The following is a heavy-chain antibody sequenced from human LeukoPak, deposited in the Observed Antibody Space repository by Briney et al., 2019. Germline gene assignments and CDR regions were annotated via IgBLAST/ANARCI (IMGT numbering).Heavy chain of an antibody. J-gene: IGHJ4*02. Sequence: GESLKISCKGSGYSFTSYWIGWVRQMPGKGLEWMGIIYPDDSDTRYSPSFQGQVTISADKSISIAYLQWSGLKASDTAMYYCARHLGTYYKSLFDYWGQGTLVTVSS. V-gene: IGHV5-51*01. D-gene: IGHD1-26*01. CDR2: IYPDDSDT. CDR3: ARHLGTYYKSLFDY. CDR1: GYSFTSYW.